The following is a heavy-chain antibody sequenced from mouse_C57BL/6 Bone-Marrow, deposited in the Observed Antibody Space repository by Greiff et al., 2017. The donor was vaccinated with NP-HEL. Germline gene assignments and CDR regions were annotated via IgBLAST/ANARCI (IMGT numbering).Heavy chain of an antibody. J-gene: IGHJ4*01. CDR3: ARGPYYGYAMDY. Sequence: QVQLQQSGAELVKPGASVKISCKASGYAFSSYWMNWVKQRPGKGLEWIGQIYPGDGDTNYNGKFKGKATLTADKSSSTAYMQLSSLTSEDSAVYFCARGPYYGYAMDYWGQGTSVTVSS. V-gene: IGHV1-80*01. D-gene: IGHD1-1*01. CDR2: IYPGDGDT. CDR1: GYAFSSYW.